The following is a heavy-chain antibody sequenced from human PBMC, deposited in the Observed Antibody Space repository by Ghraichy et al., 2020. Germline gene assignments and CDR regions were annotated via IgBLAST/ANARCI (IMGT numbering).Heavy chain of an antibody. D-gene: IGHD2-21*02. V-gene: IGHV3-21*01. CDR3: ARDARAYCGGDCRLPEYFQH. Sequence: GGSLRLSCAASGFTFSSYSMNWVRQAPGKGLEWVSSISSSSSYIYYADSVKGRFTISRDNAKNSLYLQMNSLRAEDTAVYYCARDARAYCGGDCRLPEYFQHWGQGTLVTVSS. CDR2: ISSSSSYI. CDR1: GFTFSSYS. J-gene: IGHJ1*01.